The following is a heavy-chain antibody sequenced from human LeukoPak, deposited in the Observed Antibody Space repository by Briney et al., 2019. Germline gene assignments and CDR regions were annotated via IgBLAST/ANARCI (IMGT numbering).Heavy chain of an antibody. D-gene: IGHD6-13*01. Sequence: ASVKVSCKAFGYTFTSNYMHWVRQAPGQGPEWMGVISPSGGSTTYAQKFLGRVTLTRDMSTSTDYLELSSLRSEDTAVYYCARGYFRSWYMNWFDPWGQGTLVTVSS. J-gene: IGHJ5*02. CDR2: ISPSGGST. V-gene: IGHV1-46*01. CDR3: ARGYFRSWYMNWFDP. CDR1: GYTFTSNY.